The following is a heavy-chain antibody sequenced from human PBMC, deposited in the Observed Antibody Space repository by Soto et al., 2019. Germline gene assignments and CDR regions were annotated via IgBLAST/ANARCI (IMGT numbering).Heavy chain of an antibody. CDR2: IYHSGST. CDR1: GGSISSGGYS. J-gene: IGHJ5*02. D-gene: IGHD3-22*01. CDR3: ARVRGDSSGPPQGLGP. Sequence: QLQLQESGSGLVKPSQTLSLTCAVSGGSISSGGYSWGWIRQPPGKGLEWSGYIYHSGSTYYNPSRKGRVAISVDSSKNQFSLKLSSVSAADTAVYGCARVRGDSSGPPQGLGPWGQGTLVTVSS. V-gene: IGHV4-30-2*01.